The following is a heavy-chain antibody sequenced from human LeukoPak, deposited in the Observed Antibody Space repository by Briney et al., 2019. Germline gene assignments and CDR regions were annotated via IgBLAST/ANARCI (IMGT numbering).Heavy chain of an antibody. CDR2: IYYSGST. Sequence: SETLSLTCTVSGGSISTYYWSWIRQPPGKGLEWIGYIYYSGSTNYNPSLKSRVTISVDTSKNQFSLKLSSVTAADTAVYYCARGAYCGDGCYSGTDRWGQGILVTVSS. CDR1: GGSISTYY. V-gene: IGHV4-59*12. J-gene: IGHJ5*02. D-gene: IGHD2-21*01. CDR3: ARGAYCGDGCYSGTDR.